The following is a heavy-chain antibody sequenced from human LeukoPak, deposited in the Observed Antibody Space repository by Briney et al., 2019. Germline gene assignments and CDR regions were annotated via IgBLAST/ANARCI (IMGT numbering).Heavy chain of an antibody. CDR3: AKDHRPYDYGDYEEGDREDY. D-gene: IGHD4-17*01. V-gene: IGHV3-23*01. CDR2: ISGNGGNT. Sequence: QSGGSLRLSCAASGFTFSSYGMSWVRQAPGKGLEWVSAISGNGGNTYYADSVKGRFTISRDNSKNTLYLQMNSLRAEDTAVYYCAKDHRPYDYGDYEEGDREDYWGQGTLVTVSS. CDR1: GFTFSSYG. J-gene: IGHJ4*02.